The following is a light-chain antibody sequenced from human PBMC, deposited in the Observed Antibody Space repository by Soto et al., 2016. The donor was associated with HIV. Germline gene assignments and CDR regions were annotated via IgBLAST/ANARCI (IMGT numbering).Light chain of an antibody. CDR3: QQYNSYPYT. CDR1: QTISSW. CDR2: RAS. J-gene: IGKJ2*01. V-gene: IGKV1-5*03. Sequence: DIQMTQSPSTLSASVGDRVTITCRASQTISSWLAWYQQKPGKAPKLLIYRASTLESGAPSRFSGSGSGTEFTLTISSLQPDDLHLYCQQYNSYPYTFGQGTKLEIK.